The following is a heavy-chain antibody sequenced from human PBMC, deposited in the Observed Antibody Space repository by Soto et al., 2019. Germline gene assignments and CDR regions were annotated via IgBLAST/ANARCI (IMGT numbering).Heavy chain of an antibody. Sequence: GGSLRLSCAASGFTFSSYWMSWVRQAPGKGLEWVANIKQDGSEKYYVDSLKGRFTISRDNTKNSLYLQLNSLRAEDTAVYYCARRASASGGYYDYWGQGTLVTVSS. CDR3: ARRASASGGYYDY. D-gene: IGHD3-10*01. CDR2: IKQDGSEK. J-gene: IGHJ4*02. V-gene: IGHV3-7*01. CDR1: GFTFSSYW.